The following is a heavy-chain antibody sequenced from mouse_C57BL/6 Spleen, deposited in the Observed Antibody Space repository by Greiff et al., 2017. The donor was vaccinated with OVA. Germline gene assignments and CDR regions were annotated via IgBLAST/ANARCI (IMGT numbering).Heavy chain of an antibody. CDR1: GYTFTSYW. D-gene: IGHD3-2*02. CDR3: ARGTAQATGAMDY. J-gene: IGHJ4*01. Sequence: QVQLQQPGAELVRPGSSVKLSCKASGYTFTSYWMHWVKQRPIQGLEWIGNIDPSGSDTHYNEKFKDKATLTVDKSSSTAYMQLSSLTSEDSAVYYCARGTAQATGAMDYWGQGTSVTVSS. CDR2: IDPSGSDT. V-gene: IGHV1-52*01.